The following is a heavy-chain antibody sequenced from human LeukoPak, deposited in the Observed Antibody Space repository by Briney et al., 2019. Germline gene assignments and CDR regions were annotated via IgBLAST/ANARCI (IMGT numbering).Heavy chain of an antibody. Sequence: SETLSLTCTVPGGSISSSSYYWGWIRQPPGKGLEWIGSIYYSGSTYYNPSLKSRVTISVDTSKNQFSLKLSSVTAADTAVYYCARTEYHDILTGYPAYFDYWGQGTLVTVSS. D-gene: IGHD3-9*01. CDR1: GGSISSSSYY. J-gene: IGHJ4*02. CDR3: ARTEYHDILTGYPAYFDY. CDR2: IYYSGST. V-gene: IGHV4-39*01.